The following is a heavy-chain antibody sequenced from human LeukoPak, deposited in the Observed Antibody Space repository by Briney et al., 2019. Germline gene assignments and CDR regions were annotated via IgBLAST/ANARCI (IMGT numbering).Heavy chain of an antibody. CDR2: MSPSSGHT. Sequence: ASVKVSCKASGDTFTNYDINWVRQATGQGLEWMGWMSPSSGHTGYAQKFQGRVTMTRSTSISTAYMELNSLRSEDTAVYYCARGPPNWGFDYWGQGTLVTVSS. CDR3: ARGPPNWGFDY. D-gene: IGHD7-27*01. CDR1: GDTFTNYD. J-gene: IGHJ4*02. V-gene: IGHV1-8*01.